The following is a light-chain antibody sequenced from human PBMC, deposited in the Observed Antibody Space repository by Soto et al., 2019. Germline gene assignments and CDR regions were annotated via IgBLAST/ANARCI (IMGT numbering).Light chain of an antibody. V-gene: IGKV1-6*01. Sequence: AIQLTQSPSALPASVGDRVTITCRASQGIRNDLGWYQQKPGKAPKLLIYAASSLQSGVPSRFSGSASGTDFTLTISSLQPEDFAVYYCQQYGSSGTFGQGTKVDI. CDR3: QQYGSSGT. CDR2: AAS. CDR1: QGIRND. J-gene: IGKJ1*01.